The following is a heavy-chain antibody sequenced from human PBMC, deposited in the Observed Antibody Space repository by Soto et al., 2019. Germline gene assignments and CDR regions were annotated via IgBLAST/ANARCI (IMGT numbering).Heavy chain of an antibody. CDR3: ARDGYSYGYGLIDY. J-gene: IGHJ4*02. CDR2: ISGSGGST. Sequence: GGSLRLSCAASGFTFSSYAMSWVRQAPGKGLEWVSAISGSGGSTYYADSVKGRFTISRDNSKNTLYLQMNSLRAEDTAVYYCARDGYSYGYGLIDYWGQGTLVTVSS. D-gene: IGHD5-18*01. CDR1: GFTFSSYA. V-gene: IGHV3-23*01.